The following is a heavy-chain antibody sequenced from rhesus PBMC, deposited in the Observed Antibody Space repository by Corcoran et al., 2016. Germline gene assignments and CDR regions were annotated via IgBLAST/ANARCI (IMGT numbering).Heavy chain of an antibody. CDR3: ARDLGRFDV. V-gene: IGHV4S7*01. CDR2: IYSSNGNT. CDR1: GGAISGGSG. J-gene: IGHJ5-1*01. D-gene: IGHD3-3*01. Sequence: QVQLQESGPGLLKPSDTLSLTCAVSGGAISGGSGWGWIRPPPGKGLEWIGSIYSSNGNTYYNPSLKSRVTISTDTSKNQFSLKLSSVTAADTAVYYCARDLGRFDVWGPGVLVTVSS.